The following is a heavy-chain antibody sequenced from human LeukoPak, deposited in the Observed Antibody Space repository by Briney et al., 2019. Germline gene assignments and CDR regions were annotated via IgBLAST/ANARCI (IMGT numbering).Heavy chain of an antibody. CDR3: ARASTPKVGATIYYFDY. CDR2: INTNTGNP. Sequence: ASAKVSCKASGYTFTSYILNWVRQAPGQGLECMGWINTNTGNPTYAQGFTGRSVFSLDTSVSTAYLQISSLKAEDTALYYCARASTPKVGATIYYFDYWGQGTLVTVSS. CDR1: GYTFTSYI. D-gene: IGHD1-26*01. V-gene: IGHV7-4-1*02. J-gene: IGHJ4*02.